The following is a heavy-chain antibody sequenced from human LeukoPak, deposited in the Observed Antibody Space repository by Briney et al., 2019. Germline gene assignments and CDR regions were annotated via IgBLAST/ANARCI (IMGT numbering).Heavy chain of an antibody. CDR2: IIPIFGTA. J-gene: IGHJ4*02. CDR1: GGTFSSYA. D-gene: IGHD6-13*01. V-gene: IGHV1-69*05. CDR3: ARGPGSSWYPPFDS. Sequence: GASVKVSCKASGGTFSSYAISWVRQAPGQGLEWMGGIIPIFGTANYAQKFQGRVTITTDESTSTAYMELSSLRAEDTAVYYCARGPGSSWYPPFDSWGQGTLVTVSS.